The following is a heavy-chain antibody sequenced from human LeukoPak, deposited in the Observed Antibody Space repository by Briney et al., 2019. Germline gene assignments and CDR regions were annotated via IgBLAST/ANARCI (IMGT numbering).Heavy chain of an antibody. CDR3: ARDSAAYMYGFVGF. Sequence: GGSLRLSCGVSGFTFSDHAMSWVRQAPGKGLEWVSVISGSGDDTDYAGSVRGRFTIFRDNSNNTLYLQMNNLRGEDTAVYYCARDSAAYMYGFVGFWGQGTLVTVSS. CDR1: GFTFSDHA. J-gene: IGHJ4*02. V-gene: IGHV3-23*01. D-gene: IGHD3-10*01. CDR2: ISGSGDDT.